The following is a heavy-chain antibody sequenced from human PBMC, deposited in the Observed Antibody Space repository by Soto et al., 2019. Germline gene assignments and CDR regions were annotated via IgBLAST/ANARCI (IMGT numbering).Heavy chain of an antibody. V-gene: IGHV4-59*01. CDR2: IFYLGTT. CDR1: GCSISNYY. Sequence: AETLSLTCNVSGCSISNYYWGWIRQPPGKGLEWIGYIFYLGTTNYNPSLRGRVTMSIDRSENQFSLNLISVTAADTAVYYCARVASTGSLGWFDPWGQGTLVTVSS. CDR3: ARVASTGSLGWFDP. D-gene: IGHD1-1*01. J-gene: IGHJ5*02.